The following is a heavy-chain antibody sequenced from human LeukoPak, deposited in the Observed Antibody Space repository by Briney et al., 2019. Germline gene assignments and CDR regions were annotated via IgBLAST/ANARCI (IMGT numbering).Heavy chain of an antibody. CDR1: GGTFSSYA. CDR2: IIPIFGTA. J-gene: IGHJ6*03. V-gene: IGHV1-69*05. D-gene: IGHD3-16*01. CDR3: ARVTGDLFPYYSYMDV. Sequence: ASVKVSCKASGGTFSSYAISWVRQAPGQGLEWMGGIIPIFGTANYAQKFQGRVTITTDESTSTAYMELSSLRSEDTAVYYCARVTGDLFPYYSYMDVWGKGTTVTVSS.